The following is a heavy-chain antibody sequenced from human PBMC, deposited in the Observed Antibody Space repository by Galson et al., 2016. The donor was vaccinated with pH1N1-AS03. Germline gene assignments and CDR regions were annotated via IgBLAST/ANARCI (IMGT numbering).Heavy chain of an antibody. CDR2: VSADSGAT. CDR1: GYTFTTYG. CDR3: VREAEVFGVVYFAY. Sequence: SVKVSCKASGYTFTTYGVSWVRQAPGQGLEWMGWVSADSGATIYAQMFQDRVTMTRGTSTNKVYMELRSLRSDDTAVYYCVREAEVFGVVYFAYWGQGTLVAVSA. V-gene: IGHV1-18*01. D-gene: IGHD3-3*01. J-gene: IGHJ4*02.